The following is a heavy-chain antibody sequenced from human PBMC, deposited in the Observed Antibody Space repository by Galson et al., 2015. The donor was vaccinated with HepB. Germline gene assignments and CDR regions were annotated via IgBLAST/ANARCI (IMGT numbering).Heavy chain of an antibody. V-gene: IGHV3-30-3*01. J-gene: IGHJ4*02. CDR1: GFTFSSYA. D-gene: IGHD3-22*01. CDR3: ARDLYYYDSSGYFDY. CDR2: ISYDGSNK. Sequence: SLRLSCAASGFTFSSYAMHWVRQAPGKGLEWVAVISYDGSNKYYADSVKGRFTISRDNSENTLYLQMNSLRAEDTAVYYCARDLYYYDSSGYFDYWGQGTLVTVSS.